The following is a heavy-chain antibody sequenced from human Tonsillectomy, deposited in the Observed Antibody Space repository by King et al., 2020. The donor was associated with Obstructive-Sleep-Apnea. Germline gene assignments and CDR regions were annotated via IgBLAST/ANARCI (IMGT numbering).Heavy chain of an antibody. V-gene: IGHV3-30*18. D-gene: IGHD4-17*01. J-gene: IGHJ4*02. CDR2: LSFDGKNE. CDR3: AKPQSADYANNGGALDF. CDR1: GFSFNLYG. Sequence: VQLVESGGGVVQPGRSLRLSCAASGFSFNLYGMHWVRQAPGKGLEWVAVLSFDGKNEYYIDSVKGRFTISRDNSKNTLYLQMNSLRPEDTALYYCAKPQSADYANNGGALDFWGQGAPVTVSS.